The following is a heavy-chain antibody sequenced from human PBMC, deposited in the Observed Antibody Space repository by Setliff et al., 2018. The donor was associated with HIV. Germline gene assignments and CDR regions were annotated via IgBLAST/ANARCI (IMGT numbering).Heavy chain of an antibody. CDR1: GFIFDDYA. CDR2: ISWNSGSI. V-gene: IGHV3-9*01. J-gene: IGHJ4*02. Sequence: GGSLRLSCAASGFIFDDYAMHWVRQAPGKGLEWVSGISWNSGSIAYADSVKGRFTISRDNAKKSLYLQMNSLRGEDTAFYYCVKDTIEVLRIFSDRWGQGTLVTVSS. D-gene: IGHD2-2*01. CDR3: VKDTIEVLRIFSDR.